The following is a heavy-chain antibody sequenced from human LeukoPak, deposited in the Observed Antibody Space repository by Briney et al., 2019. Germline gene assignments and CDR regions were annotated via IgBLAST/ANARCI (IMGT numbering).Heavy chain of an antibody. J-gene: IGHJ6*02. D-gene: IGHD2-2*01. CDR2: IYYSGST. V-gene: IGHV4-59*01. CDR3: ARVNCSSTSCYRHYYYYGMDV. Sequence: SETLSLTCTVPGGSISSYYWSWIWQPPGKGLEWIGYIYYSGSTNYNPSLKSRVTISVDTSKNQFSLKLSSVTAADTAVYYCARVNCSSTSCYRHYYYYGMDVWGQGTTVTVSS. CDR1: GGSISSYY.